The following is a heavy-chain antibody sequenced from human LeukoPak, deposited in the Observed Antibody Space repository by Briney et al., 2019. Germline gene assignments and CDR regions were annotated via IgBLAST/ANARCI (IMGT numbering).Heavy chain of an antibody. CDR2: INPNSGGT. CDR3: ARVSRKEGPDIVLMVFTVPFDP. J-gene: IGHJ5*02. V-gene: IGHV1-2*02. CDR1: GYTFTGYY. Sequence: ASVKVSCKASGYTFTGYYMHWVRQAPGQGLEWMGWINPNSGGTNYAQKFQGRVTMTRDTSISTAYMELSRLRSDDTAVYYCARVSRKEGPDIVLMVFTVPFDPWGQGTLVTVSS. D-gene: IGHD2-8*01.